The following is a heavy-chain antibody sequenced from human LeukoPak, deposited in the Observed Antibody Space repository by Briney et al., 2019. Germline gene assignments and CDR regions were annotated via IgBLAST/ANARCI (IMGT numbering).Heavy chain of an antibody. CDR2: IYSGGST. CDR1: GFTVSSNY. D-gene: IGHD3-22*01. J-gene: IGHJ6*03. V-gene: IGHV3-53*05. CDR3: ARERWYYDSSGYSNYYYYMDV. Sequence: GGSLRLSCAASGFTVSSNYMSWVRQPPGKGLEWVSVIYSGGSTSYADSVKGRFTISRDHSKNALYLQMNSLRAEDTAVYYCARERWYYDSSGYSNYYYYMDVWGKGTTVTVSS.